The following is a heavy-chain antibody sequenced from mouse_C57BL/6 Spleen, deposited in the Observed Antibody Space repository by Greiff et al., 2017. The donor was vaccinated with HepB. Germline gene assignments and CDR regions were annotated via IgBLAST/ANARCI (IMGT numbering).Heavy chain of an antibody. V-gene: IGHV1-26*01. CDR2: INPNNGGT. J-gene: IGHJ2*01. CDR3: ARREAYDGYYLYYFDY. Sequence: EVQLQQSGPELVKPGASVKISCKASGYTFTDYYMNWVKQSHGKSLEWIGDINPNNGGTSYNQKFKGKATLTVDKSSSTAYMELRSLTSEDSAVYYCARREAYDGYYLYYFDYWGQGTTLTVSS. D-gene: IGHD2-3*01. CDR1: GYTFTDYY.